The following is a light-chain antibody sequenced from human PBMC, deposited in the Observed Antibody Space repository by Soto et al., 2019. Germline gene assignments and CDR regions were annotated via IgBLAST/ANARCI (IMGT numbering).Light chain of an antibody. CDR1: SSDFGDYHY. J-gene: IGLJ2*01. CDR3: TSYTRTRNLL. V-gene: IGLV2-14*01. Sequence: QSVLTQPPSASGSPGQSVTISCTGSSSDFGDYHYVSWYQHHPGRAPKLIIFEVSHRPSGVSDRFSASKSGNTASLTISGFQTEDEADYYCTSYTRTRNLLFGGGTKLTVL. CDR2: EVS.